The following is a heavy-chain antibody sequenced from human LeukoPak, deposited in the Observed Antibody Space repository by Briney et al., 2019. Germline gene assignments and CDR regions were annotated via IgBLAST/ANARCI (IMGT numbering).Heavy chain of an antibody. V-gene: IGHV3-9*03. CDR3: AKGYCSSTSCLVDY. CDR2: ISWNSGSI. Sequence: QAGGSLRLSCAASGFTFSSYWMHWVRQAPGKGLVWVSGISWNSGSIGYADSVKGRFTISRDNAKNSLYLQMNSLRAEDMALYYCAKGYCSSTSCLVDYWGQGTLVTVSS. D-gene: IGHD2-2*01. CDR1: GFTFSSYW. J-gene: IGHJ4*02.